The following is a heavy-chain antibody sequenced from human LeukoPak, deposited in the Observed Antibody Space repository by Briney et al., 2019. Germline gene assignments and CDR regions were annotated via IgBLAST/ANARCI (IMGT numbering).Heavy chain of an antibody. V-gene: IGHV4-38-2*02. D-gene: IGHD6-6*01. CDR2: IYHSGST. J-gene: IGHJ4*02. CDR3: ATTPREYSSSGYHFDY. CDR1: GYSISSGYY. Sequence: SETLSLTCNVSGYSISSGYYWAWIRQSPGKGLEWIGSIYHSGSTYYNPSLKSRVTMSVDTSKQQFSLNLSSVTAADTAVYYCATTPREYSSSGYHFDYWGQGILVIVSS.